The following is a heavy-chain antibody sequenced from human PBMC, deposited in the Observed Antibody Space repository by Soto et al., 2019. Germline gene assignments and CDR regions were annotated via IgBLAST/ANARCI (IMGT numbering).Heavy chain of an antibody. CDR1: GGSISSGGHY. J-gene: IGHJ6*02. V-gene: IGHV4-31*03. CDR3: ARAQGPYGPGSRNYGMDV. D-gene: IGHD3-10*01. CDR2: IYYSGST. Sequence: SETLSLTCTVSGGSISSGGHYWSWIRQHPGKGLEWIGFIYYSGSTSYNPSLKSRVGISVDTSKNQFSLKLRSVTAADTAVYYCARAQGPYGPGSRNYGMDVWGQGTTVTVSS.